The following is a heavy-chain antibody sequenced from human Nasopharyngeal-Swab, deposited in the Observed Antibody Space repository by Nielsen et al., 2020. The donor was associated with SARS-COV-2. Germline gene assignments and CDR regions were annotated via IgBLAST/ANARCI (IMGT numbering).Heavy chain of an antibody. CDR2: ISGLGGST. V-gene: IGHV3-23*01. CDR3: ARTTVTTDPGDY. D-gene: IGHD4-17*01. J-gene: IGHJ4*02. Sequence: GESLKISCAASGFTFRNYAMSWVRQAPGKGLEWISAISGLGGSTYYADPVKGRFTISRDNSKNTLYLQMNSLRAEDTAVYFCARTTVTTDPGDYWGQGTLVTVSS. CDR1: GFTFRNYA.